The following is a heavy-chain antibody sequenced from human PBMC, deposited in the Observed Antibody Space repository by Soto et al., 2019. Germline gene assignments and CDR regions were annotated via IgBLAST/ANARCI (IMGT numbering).Heavy chain of an antibody. J-gene: IGHJ4*02. Sequence: GGSLRLSCAASGLTLSRYWMSWVRQAPGKGLEWVANIKEDGSEKYYVDSVKGRFTISRDNAKNSLYLQMNSLRAEDTAVYYCARETSDYGGNSRFDYWGQGTLVTVSS. V-gene: IGHV3-7*01. D-gene: IGHD4-17*01. CDR1: GLTLSRYW. CDR3: ARETSDYGGNSRFDY. CDR2: IKEDGSEK.